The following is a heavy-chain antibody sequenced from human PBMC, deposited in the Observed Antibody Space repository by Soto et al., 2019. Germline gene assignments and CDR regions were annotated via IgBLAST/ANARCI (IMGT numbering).Heavy chain of an antibody. CDR2: ISYDGSNK. CDR1: GFTFSSYG. D-gene: IGHD2-15*01. CDR3: AKDSSPRGCSGGSCYSDAFDI. Sequence: QVQLVESGGGVVQPGRSLRLSCAASGFTFSSYGMHWVRQAPGKGLEWVAVISYDGSNKYYADSVKGRFTISRDNSKNTLYLQMNSLRAEDTAVYYCAKDSSPRGCSGGSCYSDAFDIWGQGTMVTVSS. J-gene: IGHJ3*02. V-gene: IGHV3-30*18.